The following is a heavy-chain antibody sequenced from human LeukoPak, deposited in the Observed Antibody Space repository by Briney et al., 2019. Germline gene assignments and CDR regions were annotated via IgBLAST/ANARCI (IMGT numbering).Heavy chain of an antibody. V-gene: IGHV4-4*02. CDR3: ARGGIRGYSAFDNLDF. D-gene: IGHD5-12*01. CDR1: GGSISSSNW. J-gene: IGHJ4*02. Sequence: SETLSLTCAVSGGSISSSNWWSWVRQPPGKGLEWIGEIYHSGSTNYNPSLKSRVTISVDKSKNQFSLTLTSVTAGDTAFYYCARGGIRGYSAFDNLDFWGLGTHVTVSS. CDR2: IYHSGST.